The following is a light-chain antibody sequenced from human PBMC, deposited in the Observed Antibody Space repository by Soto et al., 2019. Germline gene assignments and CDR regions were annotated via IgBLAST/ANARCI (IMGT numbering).Light chain of an antibody. Sequence: SYVVTQPPSVSVAPGRTAMITCGGNNIGSKSVHWYQQKPGQAPVLVIYYDTDRPSGIPERFSGSNSGNAATLTISGVEAGDEADYYCQVWDSISDHVFGTGTKLTVL. CDR3: QVWDSISDHV. V-gene: IGLV3-21*04. CDR1: NIGSKS. CDR2: YDT. J-gene: IGLJ1*01.